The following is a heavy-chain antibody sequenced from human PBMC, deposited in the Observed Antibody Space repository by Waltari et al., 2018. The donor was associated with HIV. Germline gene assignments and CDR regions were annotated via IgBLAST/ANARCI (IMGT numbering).Heavy chain of an antibody. CDR1: GDSISSSTQY. CDR3: TRLTGLSQADF. J-gene: IGHJ4*02. Sequence: QLHLQESGPGPVKPSQTLSLTCAVSGDSISSSTQYWGWIRQPPGKGLEWIGALCYGGDTYYNPSLQGLVTMSVDTSENQFSLRLNSVTATDTAMYYCTRLTGLSQADFWGRGTLVTVSS. D-gene: IGHD2-8*01. CDR2: LCYGGDT. V-gene: IGHV4-39*01.